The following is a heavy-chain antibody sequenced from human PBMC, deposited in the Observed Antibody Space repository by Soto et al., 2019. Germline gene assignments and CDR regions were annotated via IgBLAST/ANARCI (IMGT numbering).Heavy chain of an antibody. J-gene: IGHJ6*02. V-gene: IGHV3-23*01. Sequence: LRLSCAASGFTFSSYAMSWVRQAPGKGLEWVSAISGSAVSTYYADSVKGRFTISRDNSKSTLYLQMNSLRADDTAVYYCVKDPISPPPTAPGPYGMDVGGQGTTVTVSS. D-gene: IGHD4-17*01. CDR1: GFTFSSYA. CDR3: VKDPISPPPTAPGPYGMDV. CDR2: ISGSAVST.